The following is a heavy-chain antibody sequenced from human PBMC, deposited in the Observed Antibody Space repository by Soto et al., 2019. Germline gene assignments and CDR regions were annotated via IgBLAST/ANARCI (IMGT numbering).Heavy chain of an antibody. CDR2: IVPFFGTT. J-gene: IGHJ6*02. D-gene: IGHD1-1*01. Sequence: SVKVSCKASGDTSSSFTVSWLRQAPGQGLEWMGGIVPFFGTTNYPQKFRDRVTITADESTNTAYMELTSLTSGDTAVYYCGRGALTTQTYYYGMDVWGQGTTVTVSS. CDR1: GDTSSSFT. CDR3: GRGALTTQTYYYGMDV. V-gene: IGHV1-69*13.